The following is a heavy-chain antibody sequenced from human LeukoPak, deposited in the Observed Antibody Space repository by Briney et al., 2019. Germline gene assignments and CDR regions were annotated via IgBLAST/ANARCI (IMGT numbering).Heavy chain of an antibody. D-gene: IGHD5-12*01. CDR2: IYYSGST. CDR1: GGSISSGSYY. Sequence: SETLSLTCTVSGGSISSGSYYWSWIRQPAGKGLEWIGYIYYSGSTNYNPSLKSRVTISVDTSKNQFSLKLSSVIAADTPVYYCARVSGYDWESFFDYWGQGTLVTVSS. CDR3: ARVSGYDWESFFDY. J-gene: IGHJ4*02. V-gene: IGHV4-61*10.